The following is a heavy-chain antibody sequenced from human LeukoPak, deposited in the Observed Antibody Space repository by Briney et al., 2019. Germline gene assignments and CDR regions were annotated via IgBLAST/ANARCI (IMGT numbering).Heavy chain of an antibody. Sequence: PSETLSLTCTVSGGSISSYYWSWIRQPPGKGLEWIGYIYYSGSTNYNPSLKSRVTISVDTSKNQFSLKLSSVTAADTAVYYCARWQFILVDDSSGYYSHWGQGTLVTVSS. D-gene: IGHD3-22*01. V-gene: IGHV4-59*12. CDR3: ARWQFILVDDSSGYYSH. CDR1: GGSISSYY. CDR2: IYYSGST. J-gene: IGHJ4*02.